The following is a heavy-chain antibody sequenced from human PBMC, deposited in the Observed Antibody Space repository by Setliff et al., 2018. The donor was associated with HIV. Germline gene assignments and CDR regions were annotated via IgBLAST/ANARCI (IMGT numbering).Heavy chain of an antibody. CDR3: AKDPQQWLATGEYYFDY. D-gene: IGHD6-19*01. CDR1: GFTFSSYA. Sequence: PGGSLRLSCAASGFTFSSYAMSWVRQAPGKGLEWVSGISGSGYGTFYADSVKGRFTISRDNSKSTLYLQMNGLRAEDTAVYYCAKDPQQWLATGEYYFDYWGQGTLVTVSS. V-gene: IGHV3-23*01. CDR2: ISGSGYGT. J-gene: IGHJ4*02.